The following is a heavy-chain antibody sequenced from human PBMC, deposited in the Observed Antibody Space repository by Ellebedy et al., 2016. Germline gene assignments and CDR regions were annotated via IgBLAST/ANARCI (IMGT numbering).Heavy chain of an antibody. CDR2: INPNSGGT. CDR1: GYTFTSYY. CDR3: ARSKYSGSSKDY. D-gene: IGHD1-26*01. V-gene: IGHV1-2*02. J-gene: IGHJ4*02. Sequence: ASVKVSXKASGYTFTSYYMHWVRQAPGQGLEWMGWINPNSGGTNYAQKFQGRVTMTRDTSISTAYMELSRLRSDDTAVYYCARSKYSGSSKDYWGQGTLVTVSS.